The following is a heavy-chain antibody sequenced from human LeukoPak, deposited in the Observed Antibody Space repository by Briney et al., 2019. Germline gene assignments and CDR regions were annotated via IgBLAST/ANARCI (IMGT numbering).Heavy chain of an antibody. CDR1: GYTFTSYG. Sequence: AAVKVSCTASGYTFTSYGITWMREPPGQGLEWMGWISSYNGNTNYAQKFQGRVTMTTDTSTSTAYMELRSLRSDDTAVYYCARDSGFYYYDSSGYYPGAFDIWGQGRRLTVSS. CDR2: ISSYNGNT. J-gene: IGHJ3*02. V-gene: IGHV1-18*01. D-gene: IGHD3-22*01. CDR3: ARDSGFYYYDSSGYYPGAFDI.